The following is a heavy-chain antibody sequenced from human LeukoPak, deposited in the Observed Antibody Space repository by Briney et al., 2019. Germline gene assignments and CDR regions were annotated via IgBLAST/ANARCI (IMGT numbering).Heavy chain of an antibody. V-gene: IGHV4-30-4*01. J-gene: IGHJ3*02. D-gene: IGHD2-2*01. CDR1: GGSISSGDYY. CDR3: ARVTRLVRYQLLADNPWAFDI. CDR2: IYYSGST. Sequence: SETLSLTCTVSGGSISSGDYYWSWIRQPPGKGLEWIGYIYYSGSTYYNPSLKSRVTISVDTSKNQFSLKLSSVTAADTAVYYCARVTRLVRYQLLADNPWAFDIWGQGTMVTVSS.